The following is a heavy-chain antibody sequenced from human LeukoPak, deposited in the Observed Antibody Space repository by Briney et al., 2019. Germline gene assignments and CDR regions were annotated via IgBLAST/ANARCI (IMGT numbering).Heavy chain of an antibody. CDR3: ATSRDGYNFQIPHFDY. CDR2: ISAYNGNT. D-gene: IGHD5-24*01. J-gene: IGHJ4*02. Sequence: ASVKVSCKASGYTFTSYGISWVRQAPGQGLEWMGWISAYNGNTNYAQKLQGRVTMTTDTSTSTAYMELRSLRSDDTAVYYCATSRDGYNFQIPHFDYWGQGTLVTVSS. V-gene: IGHV1-18*01. CDR1: GYTFTSYG.